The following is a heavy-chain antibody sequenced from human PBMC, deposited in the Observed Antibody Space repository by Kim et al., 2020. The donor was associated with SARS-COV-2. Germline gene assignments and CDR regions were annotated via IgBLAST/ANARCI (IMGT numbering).Heavy chain of an antibody. CDR3: ARGGDLYKLGNY. CDR1: GGSISTDGVYY. Sequence: SETLSLTCTVSGGSISTDGVYYWTWIRQYPGKGLEWIGSIHYSGSIFYNPSLQSRISISSDASANQFSLKFSSVTAAATAVYYGARGGDLYKLGNYWGQG. CDR2: IHYSGSI. V-gene: IGHV4-31*03. D-gene: IGHD2-8*01. J-gene: IGHJ4*02.